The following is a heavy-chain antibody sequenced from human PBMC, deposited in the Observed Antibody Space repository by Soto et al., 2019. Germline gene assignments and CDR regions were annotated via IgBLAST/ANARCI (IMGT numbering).Heavy chain of an antibody. CDR1: GGSFSGYY. Sequence: SETLSLTCAVYGGSFSGYYWSWIRQPPGKGLEWIGEINHSGSTNYNPSLKSRVTISVDTSKNQFSLKLSSVTAADTAVYYCARVRGYCRGGSCYWHNREVWGKGTTVTAS. J-gene: IGHJ6*03. CDR3: ARVRGYCRGGSCYWHNREV. D-gene: IGHD2-15*01. V-gene: IGHV4-34*01. CDR2: INHSGST.